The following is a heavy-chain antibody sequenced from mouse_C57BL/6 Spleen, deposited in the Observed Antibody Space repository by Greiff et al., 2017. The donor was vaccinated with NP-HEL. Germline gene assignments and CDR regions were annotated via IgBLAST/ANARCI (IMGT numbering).Heavy chain of an antibody. J-gene: IGHJ2*01. CDR2: IYPGDGDT. CDR1: GYAFSIYW. D-gene: IGHD1-1*01. Sequence: VQLQQSGAELVKPGASVKISCKASGYAFSIYWMNWVKQRPGKGLEWIGQIYPGDGDTNYNGKFKGKATLTADKSSSTAYMQLSSLTSEDSAVYFCARGDYYYGLGNFDYWGQGTTLTVSS. CDR3: ARGDYYYGLGNFDY. V-gene: IGHV1-80*01.